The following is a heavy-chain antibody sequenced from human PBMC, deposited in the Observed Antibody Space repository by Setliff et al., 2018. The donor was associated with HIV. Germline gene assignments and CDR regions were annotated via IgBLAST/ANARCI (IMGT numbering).Heavy chain of an antibody. CDR1: GGSFSGYC. V-gene: IGHV4-34*01. J-gene: IGHJ4*02. CDR2: IQHSGRI. D-gene: IGHD1-1*01. Sequence: SETLSLTCAVYGGSFSGYCWSWIRQPPGKGLEWIGEIQHSGRINYNPSLRSRVTTSVDTSKNQFSLKLSSVTAADTAVYYCAQLGMVDDFDYWGQGTLVTVSS. CDR3: AQLGMVDDFDY.